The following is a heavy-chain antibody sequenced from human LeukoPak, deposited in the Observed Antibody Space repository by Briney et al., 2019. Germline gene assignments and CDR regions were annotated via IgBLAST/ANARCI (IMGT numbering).Heavy chain of an antibody. D-gene: IGHD2-2*01. V-gene: IGHV3-20*04. CDR3: AREGSTSPYYYYYMDV. J-gene: IGHJ6*03. CDR1: GFTFDDYG. Sequence: GGSLRLSCAASGFTFDDYGMSWVRQAPGKGLEWVSGINWNGGSSGYADSVKGRFTISRDNAKNSLYLQMNILRAEDTALYYCAREGSTSPYYYYYMDVWGKGTTVTVSS. CDR2: INWNGGSS.